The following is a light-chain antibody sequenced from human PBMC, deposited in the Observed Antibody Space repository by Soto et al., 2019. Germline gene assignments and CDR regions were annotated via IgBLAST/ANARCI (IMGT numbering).Light chain of an antibody. CDR2: GAS. CDR3: QEYGNSTKK. V-gene: IGKV3-20*01. J-gene: IGKJ1*01. CDR1: QSVSSSY. Sequence: EIVLTQSPGTLSLSPGERTTLSCRASQSVSSSYLAWYQQKPGQAPRLLIYGASSRATGIPDRFSGSGFGKDFPFTIRKMEPGDFAVYYCQEYGNSTKKVGQGTQGDIK.